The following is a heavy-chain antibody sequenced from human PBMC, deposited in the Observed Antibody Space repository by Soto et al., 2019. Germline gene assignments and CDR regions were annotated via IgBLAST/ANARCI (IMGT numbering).Heavy chain of an antibody. J-gene: IGHJ6*02. CDR1: GFPFSSYW. CDR3: ARDCPEWFTSYYYGLDV. D-gene: IGHD3-3*01. Sequence: GGSLRLSCAAAGFPFSSYWMGWVRQAPGKGLQWVDNIKQDGTEKSYADSVKGRFTISRDNAKNSVFLQMNSLRAGDTAVYYCARDCPEWFTSYYYGLDVWGQGTTVTVSS. CDR2: IKQDGTEK. V-gene: IGHV3-7*03.